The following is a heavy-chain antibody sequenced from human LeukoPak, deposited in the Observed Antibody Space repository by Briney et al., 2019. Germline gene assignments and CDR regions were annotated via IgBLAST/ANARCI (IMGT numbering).Heavy chain of an antibody. CDR2: ISAYNGNT. CDR1: GYTFTSYG. J-gene: IGHJ4*02. D-gene: IGHD3-22*01. V-gene: IGHV1-18*01. Sequence: GASVKVSCKASGYTFTSYGISWVRQAPGQGLEWMGWISAYNGNTNYAQKLRGRVTMTTDTSTSTAYMELRSLRSDDTAVYYCARATYYYDSSGYYPGYFDYWGQGTLVTVSS. CDR3: ARATYYYDSSGYYPGYFDY.